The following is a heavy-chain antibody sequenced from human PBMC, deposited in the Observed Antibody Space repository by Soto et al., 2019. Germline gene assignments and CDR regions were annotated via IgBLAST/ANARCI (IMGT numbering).Heavy chain of an antibody. CDR1: GGTFSSYT. D-gene: IGHD2-2*01. CDR3: ASPSGIVVVPAAMDYYYMDV. CDR2: IIPILGIA. J-gene: IGHJ6*03. V-gene: IGHV1-69*02. Sequence: SVKVSCKASGGTFSSYTICWVRQSPGQGLEWMGRIIPILGIANYAQKFQGRVTITADKSTSTAYMELSSLRSEDTAVYYCASPSGIVVVPAAMDYYYMDVWGKGTTVTVSS.